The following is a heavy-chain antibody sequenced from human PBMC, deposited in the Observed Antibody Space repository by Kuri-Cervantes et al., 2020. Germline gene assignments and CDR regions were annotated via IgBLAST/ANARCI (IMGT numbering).Heavy chain of an antibody. CDR1: GGSISSGSYY. V-gene: IGHV4-61*02. CDR3: ARGPYRGGGSPPYYGMDV. CDR2: IYTSGST. D-gene: IGHD1-26*01. Sequence: SETLSLTCTVSGGSISSGSYYWSWIRQPAGKGLEWIGRIYTSGSTNYNPSLKSRVTISVDTSKNQFSLKLSSVTAADTALYHCARGPYRGGGSPPYYGMDVWGQGATVTVSS. J-gene: IGHJ6*02.